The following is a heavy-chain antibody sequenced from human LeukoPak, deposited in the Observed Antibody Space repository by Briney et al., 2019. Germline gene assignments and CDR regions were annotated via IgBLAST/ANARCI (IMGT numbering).Heavy chain of an antibody. CDR2: ISGSGGST. CDR1: GFTFSTYA. J-gene: IGHJ4*02. D-gene: IGHD3-16*01. V-gene: IGHV3-23*01. Sequence: GGSLRLSCTASGFTFSTYAMSWVRQAPGKGLEWVSGISGSGGSTYYADSVKGRFTISRDNSKNTLYLQMNSLRAEDTAVYYCARSRGPNTFGGVHDYWGQGTLVTVSS. CDR3: ARSRGPNTFGGVHDY.